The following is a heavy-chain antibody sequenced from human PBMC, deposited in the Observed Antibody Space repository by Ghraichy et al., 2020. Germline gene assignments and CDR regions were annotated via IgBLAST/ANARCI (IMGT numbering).Heavy chain of an antibody. Sequence: ASVKVSCKASGYTFTSYGISWVRQAPGQGLEWMGWISAYNGNTNYAQKLQGRVTMTTDTSTSTAYMELRSLRSDDTAVYYCARARGIAVAGTFWYFDLWGRGTLVTVSS. CDR3: ARARGIAVAGTFWYFDL. J-gene: IGHJ2*01. CDR2: ISAYNGNT. V-gene: IGHV1-18*01. CDR1: GYTFTSYG. D-gene: IGHD6-19*01.